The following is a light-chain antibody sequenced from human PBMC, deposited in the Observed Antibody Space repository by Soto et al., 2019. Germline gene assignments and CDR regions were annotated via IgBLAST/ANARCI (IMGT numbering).Light chain of an antibody. V-gene: IGKV1-5*03. CDR1: QSISSW. Sequence: DIQITHSPSSLSASVVDRVTITCRASQSISSWLAWYQQKPGKAPKLLIYKASSLESGVPSRFSGSGSGTDFTLTISSLQPDDFATYYCQHWWKFGKGTKVDIK. CDR2: KAS. CDR3: QHWWK. J-gene: IGKJ1*01.